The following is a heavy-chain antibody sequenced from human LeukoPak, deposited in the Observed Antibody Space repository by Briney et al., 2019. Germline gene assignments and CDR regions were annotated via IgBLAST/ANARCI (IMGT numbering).Heavy chain of an antibody. Sequence: GGSLRLSCAASGFTFSSYAMHWVRQAPGKGLEWVAVISYDGSNKYYADSVKGRFTISRDNSKNTLYLQMNSLRAEDTAVYYCARARDEYDFWSDSYGMDVWGQGTTVTVSS. D-gene: IGHD3-3*01. J-gene: IGHJ6*02. CDR1: GFTFSSYA. V-gene: IGHV3-30-3*01. CDR2: ISYDGSNK. CDR3: ARARDEYDFWSDSYGMDV.